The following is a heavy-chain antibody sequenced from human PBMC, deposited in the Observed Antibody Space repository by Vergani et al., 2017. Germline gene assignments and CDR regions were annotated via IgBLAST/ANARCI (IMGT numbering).Heavy chain of an antibody. CDR3: AGGRDTTPGYFYMDV. J-gene: IGHJ6*03. Sequence: QVQLVESGGGVVLPGRSLRLSCAASGFTFSSYGMHWVRQAPGKGREWVAVIWYDGSNKYYADSMKGRITTSRDNSKNTLYLQMNSLRAEDTAVYCCAGGRDTTPGYFYMDVWGKGTTVTVPS. CDR1: GFTFSSYG. D-gene: IGHD1-26*01. CDR2: IWYDGSNK. V-gene: IGHV3-33*01.